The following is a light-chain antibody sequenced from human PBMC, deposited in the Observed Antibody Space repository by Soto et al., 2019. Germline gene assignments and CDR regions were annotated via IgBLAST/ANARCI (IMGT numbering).Light chain of an antibody. J-gene: IGKJ1*01. V-gene: IGKV3-11*01. Sequence: IVMTQSPATLSVSPGERATLSCRASQSVSSNLAWYQQKPGQAPRLLIYDASNRATGIPARFSGSGSGTDFTLTISSLEPEDFAVYYCQQRSNWSWTFGQGTKVDIK. CDR2: DAS. CDR1: QSVSSN. CDR3: QQRSNWSWT.